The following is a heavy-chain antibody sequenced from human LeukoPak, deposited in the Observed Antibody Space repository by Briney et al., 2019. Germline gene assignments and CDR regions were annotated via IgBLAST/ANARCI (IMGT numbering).Heavy chain of an antibody. CDR3: ARHPIGYCSGGSCRPFDY. J-gene: IGHJ4*02. CDR2: IYTSGST. D-gene: IGHD2-15*01. Sequence: SETLSLTCTVSGGSISSYYWSWIRQPAGKGLEWIGRIYTSGSTYYNPSLKSRVTISVDTSKNQFSLKLSSVTAADTAVYYCARHPIGYCSGGSCRPFDYWGQGTLVTVSS. CDR1: GGSISSYY. V-gene: IGHV4-4*07.